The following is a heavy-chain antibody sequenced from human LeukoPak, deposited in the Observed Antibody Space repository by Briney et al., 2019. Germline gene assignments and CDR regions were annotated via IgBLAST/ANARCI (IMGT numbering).Heavy chain of an antibody. Sequence: PGGSLRLSCAASGFTFSSYWMHWVRQAPGKGLVWVSRINTDGSSTSYSDSVKGRFTISRDNAKNTLYLQMNSLRAEDTAVYYRARDEYCSSTSCHAFDIWGQGTMVTVSS. CDR3: ARDEYCSSTSCHAFDI. CDR1: GFTFSSYW. V-gene: IGHV3-74*01. J-gene: IGHJ3*02. D-gene: IGHD2-15*01. CDR2: INTDGSST.